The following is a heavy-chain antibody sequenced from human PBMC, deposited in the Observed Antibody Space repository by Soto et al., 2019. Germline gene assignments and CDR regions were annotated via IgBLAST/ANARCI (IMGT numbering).Heavy chain of an antibody. J-gene: IGHJ6*02. CDR1: GDSVSSNSAA. CDR3: AREDYSKPLGGMDV. V-gene: IGHV6-1*01. D-gene: IGHD4-4*01. CDR2: TYYRSKWYN. Sequence: SQTLSLTCVIAGDSVSSNSAAWNWIRQSPSRGLEWLGRTYYRSKWYNDYAVSVKSRITINPDTSKNQFSLQLNSVTPEDTAVYYCAREDYSKPLGGMDVWGQGTTVTVSS.